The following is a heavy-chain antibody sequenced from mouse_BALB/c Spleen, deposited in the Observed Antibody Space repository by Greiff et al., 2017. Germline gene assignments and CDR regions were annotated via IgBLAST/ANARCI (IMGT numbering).Heavy chain of an antibody. CDR2: ISYDGSN. CDR1: GYSITSGYY. V-gene: IGHV3-6*02. Sequence: EVQLKESGPGLVKPSQSLSLTCSVTGYSITSGYYWNWLRQFPGNKLEWMGYISYDGSNNYNPSLKNRISITRDTSKNQFFLKLNSVTTEDTATYYCARLGLPYYFDYWGQGTTLTVSS. J-gene: IGHJ2*01. CDR3: ARLGLPYYFDY. D-gene: IGHD4-1*01.